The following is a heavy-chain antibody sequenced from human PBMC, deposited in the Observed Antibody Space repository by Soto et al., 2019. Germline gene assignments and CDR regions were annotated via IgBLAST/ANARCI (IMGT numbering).Heavy chain of an antibody. CDR2: ISTSSRYI. D-gene: IGHD4-4*01. J-gene: IGHJ4*02. CDR1: GFTFSSYI. V-gene: IGHV3-21*01. Sequence: PGGSLRLSCAASGFTFSSYIMNWVRQAPGKGLEWVSSISTSSRYIYYADSVKGRFTISRDNAQNSLFLQLNSLRAEDTAVYYCARDLGHSNHPFDYWGQGTLVTVSS. CDR3: ARDLGHSNHPFDY.